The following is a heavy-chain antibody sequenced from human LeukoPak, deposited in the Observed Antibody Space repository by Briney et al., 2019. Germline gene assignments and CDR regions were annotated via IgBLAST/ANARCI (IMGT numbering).Heavy chain of an antibody. CDR3: ARTEKYFGSGSYGC. CDR1: GFTFSSYE. D-gene: IGHD3-10*01. Sequence: PGGSLRLSCAASGFTFSSYEMNWVRQAPEKGLEWVSYISSSGSTIYYADSVKGRFTISRDNAKNSLYLQMNSLRAEDTAMYYCARTEKYFGSGSYGCWGQGTLVTVSS. CDR2: ISSSGSTI. J-gene: IGHJ4*02. V-gene: IGHV3-48*03.